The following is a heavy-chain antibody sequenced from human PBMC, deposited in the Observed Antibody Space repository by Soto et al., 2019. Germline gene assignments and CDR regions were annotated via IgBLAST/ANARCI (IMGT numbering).Heavy chain of an antibody. CDR1: GFTFTNYW. D-gene: IGHD2-2*02. CDR3: ARKFQASGYSASFYLTF. Sequence: SLKISCTTFGFTFTNYWIAWVRQMPGKGPEWMGIIYPRDSYTIYSPSFQGQVTISVDKPTNTAFLHWSSLKASDTAIYYCARKFQASGYSASFYLTFWGQGTQVTVSS. V-gene: IGHV5-51*04. J-gene: IGHJ1*01. CDR2: IYPRDSYT.